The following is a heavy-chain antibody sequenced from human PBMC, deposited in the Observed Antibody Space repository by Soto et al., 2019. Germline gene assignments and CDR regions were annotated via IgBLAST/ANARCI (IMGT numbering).Heavy chain of an antibody. CDR1: GFTFSSYA. V-gene: IGHV3-23*01. CDR2: ISGSGGST. CDR3: AKDLGVLSSSGYDY. D-gene: IGHD3-22*01. J-gene: IGHJ4*02. Sequence: GGSLRLSCAASGFTFSSYAMSWVRQAPGKGLEWVSAISGSGGSTYYADSVKGRFTISRDNSKNTLYLQMNSLRAEDTAVYYCAKDLGVLSSSGYDYWGQGTLVTVYS.